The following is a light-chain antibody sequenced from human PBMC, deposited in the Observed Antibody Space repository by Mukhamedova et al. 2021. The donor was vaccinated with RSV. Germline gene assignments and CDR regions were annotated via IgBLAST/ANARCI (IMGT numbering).Light chain of an antibody. V-gene: IGKV1-39*01. CDR3: QQTCTSPLS. CDR2: SAS. Sequence: WYQRRVHGKAPQLLIHSASTLQTGVSSRFSGGGSGTDFSLTVTSLQREDFALYFCQQTCTSPLSFGGGTRVEIK. J-gene: IGKJ4*01.